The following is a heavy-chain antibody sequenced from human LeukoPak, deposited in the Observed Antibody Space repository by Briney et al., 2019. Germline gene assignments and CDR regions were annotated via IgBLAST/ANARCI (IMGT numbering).Heavy chain of an antibody. Sequence: ASVKVSCKASGYTFTGYYMHWVRRAPGQGLEWMGRINLKNGGTDYAQKFQGRVTMTRDTSITTAYMELSGLRSDDTAVYYCARGFGSSGNWFDPWGQGTLVTVPS. CDR2: INLKNGGT. D-gene: IGHD6-19*01. J-gene: IGHJ5*02. CDR1: GYTFTGYY. V-gene: IGHV1-2*06. CDR3: ARGFGSSGNWFDP.